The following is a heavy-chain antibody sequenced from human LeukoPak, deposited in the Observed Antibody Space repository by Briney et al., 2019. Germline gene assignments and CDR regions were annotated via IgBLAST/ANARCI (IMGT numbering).Heavy chain of an antibody. J-gene: IGHJ4*02. CDR2: ISSSSYI. V-gene: IGHV3-21*01. CDR1: GFTFSSYS. CDR3: ARDPLGTRPGFDY. Sequence: GGSLRLSCAASGFTFSSYSMNWVRQAPGKGLEWVSSISSSSYIYYADSVKGRFTISRDNSKNTLYLQMNSLRAEDTAVYYCARDPLGTRPGFDYWGQGTLVTVSS. D-gene: IGHD1-1*01.